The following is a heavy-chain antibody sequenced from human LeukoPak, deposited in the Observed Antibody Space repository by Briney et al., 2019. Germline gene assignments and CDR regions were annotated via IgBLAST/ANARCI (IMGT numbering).Heavy chain of an antibody. CDR1: GGSITGSGYY. CDR2: IYYSGST. J-gene: IGHJ5*02. Sequence: NPSETLSLTCTVSGGSITGSGYYWSWIRQHPGKGLEWIGYIYYSGSTYYNPSLKSRITVSVDTSKNQFSLKLTSVTAADTAVYYCAREGYCSGGTCYSSGRGFDPWSQGTLVTVSS. V-gene: IGHV4-31*03. CDR3: AREGYCSGGTCYSSGRGFDP. D-gene: IGHD2-15*01.